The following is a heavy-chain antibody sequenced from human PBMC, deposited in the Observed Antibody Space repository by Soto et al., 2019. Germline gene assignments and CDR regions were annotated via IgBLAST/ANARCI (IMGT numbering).Heavy chain of an antibody. V-gene: IGHV3-33*01. D-gene: IGHD6-13*01. J-gene: IGHJ4*02. CDR3: ARWEQLDYNFDY. Sequence: GGSLRLSCAASGFTFSSYGMHWVRQAPGKGLEWVAVIWYDGSNKYYADSVKGRFTISRDNSKNTLYLQMNSLRAEDTAVYYCARWEQLDYNFDYWGQGTLVTVSS. CDR2: IWYDGSNK. CDR1: GFTFSSYG.